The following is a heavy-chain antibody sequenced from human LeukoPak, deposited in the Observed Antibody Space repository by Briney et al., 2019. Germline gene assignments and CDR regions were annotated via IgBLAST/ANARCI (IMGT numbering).Heavy chain of an antibody. J-gene: IGHJ4*02. D-gene: IGHD5-24*01. V-gene: IGHV4-34*01. Sequence: SETLSLTCEVSNGSFSSFYWNWIRQTPGKGLQLIGELNHRRGPQYNPSLQSRVPIPLHTSKHQFSLSLNSVAAANTAVYYCASARGWLQFRGAFNYWGQGTLVTVSS. CDR3: ASARGWLQFRGAFNY. CDR1: NGSFSSFY. CDR2: LNHRRGP.